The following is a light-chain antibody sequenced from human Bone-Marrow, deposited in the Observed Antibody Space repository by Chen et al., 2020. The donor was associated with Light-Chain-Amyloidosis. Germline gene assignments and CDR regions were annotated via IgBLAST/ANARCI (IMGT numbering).Light chain of an antibody. CDR1: QSVSSSSY. CDR3: QHYGYSIT. CDR2: AVS. Sequence: EIVLTQSPGTLSLSPGERATLSCRVSQSVSSSSYLAWYQQIPGQAPRLLIYAVSSRATGIPDRFSGSGSGTDFTLTISRLEPEDFAVYYCQHYGYSITFGGGIRVEIK. V-gene: IGKV3-20*01. J-gene: IGKJ4*01.